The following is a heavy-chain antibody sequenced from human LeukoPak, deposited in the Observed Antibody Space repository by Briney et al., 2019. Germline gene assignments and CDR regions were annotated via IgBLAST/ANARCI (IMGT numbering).Heavy chain of an antibody. CDR3: ARVGSGYDFDAFDI. V-gene: IGHV4-31*03. CDR1: GGSISSGGYY. CDR2: IYYSGST. D-gene: IGHD5-12*01. J-gene: IGHJ3*02. Sequence: SGTLSLTCTVSGGSISSGGYYWSWIRQHPGKGLEWIGYIYYSGSTYYNPSLKSRVTMSVDTSKNQFSLKLSSVTAADTAVYYCARVGSGYDFDAFDIWGQGTMVTVSS.